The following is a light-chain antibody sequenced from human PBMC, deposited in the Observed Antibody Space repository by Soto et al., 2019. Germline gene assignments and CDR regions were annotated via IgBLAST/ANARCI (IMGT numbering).Light chain of an antibody. V-gene: IGLV2-14*01. Sequence: QSVLTQPASVSGSLGQSITISCSGTSSDVGAYNYVSWYQQYPGKAPKLMIYHVTDRPSGVSNRFSGSKSGNTASLTISGLQAEDEADYYWCSYTTSNTFFIVIGSKVTV. J-gene: IGLJ1*01. CDR1: SSDVGAYNY. CDR2: HVT. CDR3: CSYTTSNTFF.